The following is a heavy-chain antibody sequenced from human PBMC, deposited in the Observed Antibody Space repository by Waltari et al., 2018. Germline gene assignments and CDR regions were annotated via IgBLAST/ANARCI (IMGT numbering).Heavy chain of an antibody. CDR1: GGSISRHY. CDR2: IYYSGST. J-gene: IGHJ3*02. Sequence: QVQLQESGPGLVKPSETLSLTCTVSGGSISRHYWSWIRQPPGKGLEWIGYIYYSGSTTYNPSLKSRVTISVDTSKNQFSLKLSSVTAADTAVYYCARGIRIAVAGPNAFDIWGQGTMVTVSS. V-gene: IGHV4-59*11. CDR3: ARGIRIAVAGPNAFDI. D-gene: IGHD6-19*01.